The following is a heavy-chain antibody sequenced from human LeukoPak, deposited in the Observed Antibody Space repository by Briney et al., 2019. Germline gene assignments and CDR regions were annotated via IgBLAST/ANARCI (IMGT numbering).Heavy chain of an antibody. D-gene: IGHD6-6*01. CDR1: GGSFSGYY. CDR2: IYYSGST. J-gene: IGHJ4*02. Sequence: SETLSLTCAVYGGSFSGYYWSWIRQPPGKGLEWIGYIYYSGSTNYNPSLKSRVTISVDTSKTQFSLKLSSVTAADTAVYYCARNLLAARPFDYWGQGTLVTVSS. CDR3: ARNLLAARPFDY. V-gene: IGHV4-59*01.